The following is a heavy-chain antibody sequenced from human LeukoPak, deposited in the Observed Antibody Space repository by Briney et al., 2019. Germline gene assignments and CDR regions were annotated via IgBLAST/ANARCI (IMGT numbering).Heavy chain of an antibody. Sequence: GGSLRLSWAVSGFTFSSYGRSWVRQAPGKGLEWVSTISGSAYNSYYADSVKGRFTISRDNSANTLYLQMDNLRAEDTALYYCAKHSGSYSIYYIYSWGQGTLVTVSS. CDR1: GFTFSSYG. J-gene: IGHJ4*02. CDR2: ISGSAYNS. V-gene: IGHV3-23*01. D-gene: IGHD1-26*01. CDR3: AKHSGSYSIYYIYS.